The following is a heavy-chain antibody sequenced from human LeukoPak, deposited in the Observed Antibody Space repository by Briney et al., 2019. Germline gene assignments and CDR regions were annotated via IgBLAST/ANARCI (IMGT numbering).Heavy chain of an antibody. CDR1: GFTFSSYS. J-gene: IGHJ6*03. Sequence: GGSLRLSCAASGFTFSSYSMNWVRQAPGKGLEWVSSISSSSSYIYYADSVKGRFTISRDNAKNSLYLQMNSLRAEDTAVYYCAGGTEYYDFWSGYSTRSHYYYYYMDVWGKGTTVTVSS. CDR3: AGGTEYYDFWSGYSTRSHYYYYYMDV. CDR2: ISSSSSYI. V-gene: IGHV3-21*01. D-gene: IGHD3-3*01.